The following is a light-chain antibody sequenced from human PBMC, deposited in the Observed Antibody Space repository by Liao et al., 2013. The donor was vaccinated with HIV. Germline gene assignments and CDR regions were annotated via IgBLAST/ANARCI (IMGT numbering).Light chain of an antibody. CDR1: NIGSKS. CDR2: YDT. J-gene: IGLJ2*01. Sequence: SYELTQPPSVSVAPEKTARITCVGNNIGSKSVHWYQQKPGQAPVLVIYYDTDRPSGIPERFSGSNSGNTATLIISTVEAGDEADYYCHVWAGGSDPVLFGGGTKLTVL. V-gene: IGLV3-21*04. CDR3: HVWAGGSDPVL.